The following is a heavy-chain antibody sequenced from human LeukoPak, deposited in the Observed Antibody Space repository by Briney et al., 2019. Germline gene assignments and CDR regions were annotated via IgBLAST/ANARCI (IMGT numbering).Heavy chain of an antibody. Sequence: GAAVTVSCMASGYTFTSYAMNGVRQAPGQGLEWMGWINTKTGNPTYAQGFTGRFVFSLETSVSTAYLPISSLKEEDTAVYYCARVIGTSIGAFDGWGQGTMVTVSS. CDR2: INTKTGNP. D-gene: IGHD3-22*01. J-gene: IGHJ3*01. CDR1: GYTFTSYA. CDR3: ARVIGTSIGAFDG. V-gene: IGHV7-4-1*02.